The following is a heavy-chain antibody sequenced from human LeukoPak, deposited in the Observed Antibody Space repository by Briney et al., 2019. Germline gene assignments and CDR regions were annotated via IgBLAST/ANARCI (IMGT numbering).Heavy chain of an antibody. Sequence: SETLSLTCTVSGGSMSSYYWSWIRQSPGKGLEWIGYIYHSGSTKYNPSLKSRVTISVDTSKNQFSLKLSSVTAADTAVYYCARDGYSGNDGLWGQGSLVTVSS. V-gene: IGHV4-59*01. J-gene: IGHJ4*02. D-gene: IGHD5-12*01. CDR2: IYHSGST. CDR1: GGSMSSYY. CDR3: ARDGYSGNDGL.